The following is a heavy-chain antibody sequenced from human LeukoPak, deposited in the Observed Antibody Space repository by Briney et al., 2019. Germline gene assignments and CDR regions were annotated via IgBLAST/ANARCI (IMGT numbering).Heavy chain of an antibody. CDR2: ITDSGGDT. Sequence: GGSPRLSCAASGFTFSSYAMSWVRQTPEKGLEWVAAITDSGGDTFHADSVKGRFAISRANSRDTMYLQMNSLRVEDTAVYYCVKGSTTSRPYYFDHWGQGALVTVSS. J-gene: IGHJ4*02. V-gene: IGHV3-23*01. D-gene: IGHD1-1*01. CDR3: VKGSTTSRPYYFDH. CDR1: GFTFSSYA.